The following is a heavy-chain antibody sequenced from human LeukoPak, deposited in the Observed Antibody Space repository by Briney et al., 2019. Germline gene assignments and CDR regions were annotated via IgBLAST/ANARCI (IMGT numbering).Heavy chain of an antibody. Sequence: GGSLRLSCAASGFTFDDYAMHWVRQAPGKGLEWVSGISWNSGSIGYADSVKGRFTTSRDNAKNSLYLQMNSLRAEDTALYYCAKDIVVAATHYYYGMDVWGQGTTVTVSS. CDR2: ISWNSGSI. J-gene: IGHJ6*02. V-gene: IGHV3-9*01. D-gene: IGHD2-15*01. CDR3: AKDIVVAATHYYYGMDV. CDR1: GFTFDDYA.